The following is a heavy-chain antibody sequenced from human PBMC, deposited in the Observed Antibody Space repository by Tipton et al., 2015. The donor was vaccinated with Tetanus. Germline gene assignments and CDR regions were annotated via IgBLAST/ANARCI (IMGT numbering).Heavy chain of an antibody. CDR1: GYTFTGYY. D-gene: IGHD2-21*01. V-gene: IGHV1-2*02. J-gene: IGHJ6*02. CDR3: ARDRGDYIYSGMDV. Sequence: QLVQSGAELKKPGASVKVSCKASGYTFTGYYMYWVRQAPGQGLEWVGWIDPNSGATIYAQNFQGRVTMTRDTSIRTVYMELSRLRSDDTAVYYCARDRGDYIYSGMDVWGPGTPVTVSS. CDR2: IDPNSGAT.